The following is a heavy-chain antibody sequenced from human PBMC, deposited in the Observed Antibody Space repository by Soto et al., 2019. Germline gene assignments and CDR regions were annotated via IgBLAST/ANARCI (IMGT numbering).Heavy chain of an antibody. Sequence: PGKGLEWVSGISGSGDSTYYADSVKGRFTISRDNSKNTLFLQMNSLRAEDTALYYCAKDRGSGGSCHNYLGQGTLVTGSS. V-gene: IGHV3-23*01. D-gene: IGHD2-15*01. CDR2: ISGSGDST. CDR3: AKDRGSGGSCHNY. J-gene: IGHJ4*02.